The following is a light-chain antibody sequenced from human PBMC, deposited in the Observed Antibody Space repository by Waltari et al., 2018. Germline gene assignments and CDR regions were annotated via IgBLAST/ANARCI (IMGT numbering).Light chain of an antibody. CDR3: GTWDTSLSPHVI. CDR2: EYE. J-gene: IGLJ2*01. V-gene: IGLV1-51*02. Sequence: QSVLTQPPSVSAAPGQKVTISCSGSDSNIGTNFVSWYQQVPGTAPKLLISEYEKRPSGIPARFSGSKSGTSATLAITGLQPGDEADFYCGTWDTSLSPHVIFGGGTRLTVL. CDR1: DSNIGTNF.